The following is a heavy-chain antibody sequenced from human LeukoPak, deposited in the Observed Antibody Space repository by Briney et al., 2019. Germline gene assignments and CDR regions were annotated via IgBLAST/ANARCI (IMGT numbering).Heavy chain of an antibody. CDR3: ASAYEGAFDI. CDR1: GGSISSSSYY. V-gene: IGHV4-39*07. CDR2: IYTSGST. Sequence: SETLSLTCTVSGGSISSSSYYWGWIRQPPGKGLEWIGRIYTSGSTNYNPSLKSRVTISVDTSKNQFSLKLSSVTAADTAVYYCASAYEGAFDIWGQGTMVTVSS. J-gene: IGHJ3*02. D-gene: IGHD3-22*01.